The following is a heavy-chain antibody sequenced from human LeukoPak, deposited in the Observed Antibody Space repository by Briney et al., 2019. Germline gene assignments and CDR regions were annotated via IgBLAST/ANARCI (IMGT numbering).Heavy chain of an antibody. CDR1: GGSINTYY. CDR2: INHSGST. D-gene: IGHD6-13*01. CDR3: ATRGQQLVGGWFDP. V-gene: IGHV4-34*01. Sequence: SECLSLTCTVSGGSINTYYWSWIRQPPGKGLEWIGEINHSGSTNYNPSLKSRVTISVDTSKNQFSLKLSSVTAADTAVYYCATRGQQLVGGWFDPWGQGTLVTVSS. J-gene: IGHJ5*02.